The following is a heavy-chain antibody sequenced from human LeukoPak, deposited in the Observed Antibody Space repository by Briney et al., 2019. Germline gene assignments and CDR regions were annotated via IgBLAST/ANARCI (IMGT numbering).Heavy chain of an antibody. D-gene: IGHD2-8*01. CDR1: GFAFSTYW. CDR2: IKPDGSGK. CDR3: SSQPAVLDLDC. V-gene: IGHV3-7*01. Sequence: PGGSLRLSCAASGFAFSTYWMTWVRQAPGKGLEWVANIKPDGSGKNYLGSVKGQFTISRDNAKNSLYLYMSSLRVEDTAVYYCSSQPAVLDLDCWDQGTLVTVSS. J-gene: IGHJ4*02.